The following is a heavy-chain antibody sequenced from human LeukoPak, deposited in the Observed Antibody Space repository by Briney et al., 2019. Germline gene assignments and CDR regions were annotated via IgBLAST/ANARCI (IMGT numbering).Heavy chain of an antibody. Sequence: GGSLRLSCAASGFTFSSYGMHWVRQAPGKGLEWVAVISYDGSNKYYADSVKGRFTISRDNSKNTLYLQMNSLRAEDTAVYYCAKDFRRIVEVSAFDIWGQGTMVTVSS. CDR2: ISYDGSNK. CDR1: GFTFSSYG. D-gene: IGHD3-22*01. J-gene: IGHJ3*02. CDR3: AKDFRRIVEVSAFDI. V-gene: IGHV3-30*18.